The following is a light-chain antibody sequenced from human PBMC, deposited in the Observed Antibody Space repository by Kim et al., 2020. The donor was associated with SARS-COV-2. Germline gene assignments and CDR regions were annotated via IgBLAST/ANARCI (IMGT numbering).Light chain of an antibody. CDR1: SSDIGTYDY. CDR3: SSYASTNTWV. V-gene: IGLV2-14*03. J-gene: IGLJ3*02. CDR2: DVS. Sequence: QSALTQPASVSGSPGQSITISCTGTSSDIGTYDYVSWYQQYPGKAPKLMIYDVSKRPSGVSNRFSGSKSGNTASLTISGLQAEDEADYCCSSYASTNTWVFGGGTQLTVL.